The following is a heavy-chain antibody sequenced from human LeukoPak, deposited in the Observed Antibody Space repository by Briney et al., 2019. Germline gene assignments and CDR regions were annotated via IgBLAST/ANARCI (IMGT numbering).Heavy chain of an antibody. CDR3: ARGRAIVVVVAATRKGSFDY. D-gene: IGHD2-15*01. Sequence: SETLSLTCAVYGGSFSGYYWSWIRQPPGKGLEWIGEINHSGSTNYNPSLKSRVTISVDTSKNQLSLKLSSVTAADTAVYYCARGRAIVVVVAATRKGSFDYWGQGTLVTVSS. V-gene: IGHV4-34*01. CDR1: GGSFSGYY. J-gene: IGHJ4*02. CDR2: INHSGST.